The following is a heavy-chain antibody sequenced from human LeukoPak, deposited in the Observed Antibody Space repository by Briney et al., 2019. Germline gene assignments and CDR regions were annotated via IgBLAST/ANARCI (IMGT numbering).Heavy chain of an antibody. V-gene: IGHV4-4*07. CDR3: AREGGGWHPDNHFDI. CDR2: IYTSGTA. Sequence: SETLSLTCSVSVDSVTSKFWSWIRQPAGKGLEWIGRIYTSGTANYNPSLKSRVSMSLDSSKNEFSLKLKNVTAADTAIYYCAREGGGWHPDNHFDIWGQGTTVTVSS. J-gene: IGHJ3*02. CDR1: VDSVTSKF. D-gene: IGHD3-16*01.